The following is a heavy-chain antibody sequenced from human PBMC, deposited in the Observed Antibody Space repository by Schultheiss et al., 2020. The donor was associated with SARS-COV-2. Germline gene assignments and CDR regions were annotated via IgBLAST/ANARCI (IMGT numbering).Heavy chain of an antibody. CDR2: IYYSGST. D-gene: IGHD2-15*01. Sequence: SETLSLTCAVYGGSFSGYYWSWIRQPPGKGLEWIGYIYYSGSTNYNPSLKSLVTISVDTSKNQFSLKLSSVTAADTAVYYCARGVVEVRRWFDPWGQGTLVTVSS. CDR1: GGSFSGYY. CDR3: ARGVVEVRRWFDP. V-gene: IGHV4-34*01. J-gene: IGHJ5*02.